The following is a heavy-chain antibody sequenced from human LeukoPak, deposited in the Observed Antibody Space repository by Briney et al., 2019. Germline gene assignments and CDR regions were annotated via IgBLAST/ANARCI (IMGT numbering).Heavy chain of an antibody. J-gene: IGHJ4*02. CDR1: GFTFSSYS. V-gene: IGHV3-21*01. CDR2: MSSGSRYI. D-gene: IGHD2-15*01. CDR3: ARDRPTGASRLFVVQ. Sequence: PGGSLRLSCAASGFTFSSYSMTWVRQAPGKGLEWVSSMSSGSRYIYYADSVRGRFTISRDNAKNSLYLLMNSLRAEDTAVYYCARDRPTGASRLFVVQRGKGTLVTVSS.